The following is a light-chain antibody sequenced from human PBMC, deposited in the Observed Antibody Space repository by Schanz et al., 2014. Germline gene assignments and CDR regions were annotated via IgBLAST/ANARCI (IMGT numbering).Light chain of an antibody. CDR2: DVS. V-gene: IGLV2-14*01. CDR1: SSDVGGYNY. CDR3: SSYAGSNNLV. J-gene: IGLJ3*02. Sequence: SALTQPASVSGSPGQSITISCTGTSSDVGGYNYVSWYQQHPGKAPKLMIYDVSNRPSGVSNRFSASKSGYTASLTVSGLQAEDEADYYCSSYAGSNNLVFGGGTKVTVL.